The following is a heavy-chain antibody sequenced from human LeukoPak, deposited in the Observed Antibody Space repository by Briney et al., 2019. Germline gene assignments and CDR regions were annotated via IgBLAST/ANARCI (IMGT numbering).Heavy chain of an antibody. V-gene: IGHV4-59*08. Sequence: PSETLSLTCTVSGGSISSYYWSWIRQPPGKGLEWIGCIYSSGSTNYSPSLKSRVTISVDTSKNQFSLRLSSVTAADTAAYYCARHLSDYLVGFDPWGQGTLVTVPS. D-gene: IGHD2/OR15-2a*01. J-gene: IGHJ5*02. CDR3: ARHLSDYLVGFDP. CDR1: GGSISSYY. CDR2: IYSSGST.